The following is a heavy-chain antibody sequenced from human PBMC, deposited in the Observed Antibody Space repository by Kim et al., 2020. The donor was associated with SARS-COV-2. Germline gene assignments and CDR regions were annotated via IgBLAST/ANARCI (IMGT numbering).Heavy chain of an antibody. V-gene: IGHV5-10-1*01. J-gene: IGHJ6*02. CDR1: GYSFTSYW. CDR2: IDPSDSYT. CDR3: AGPSTYYYGSGGYRAYYYGMDV. D-gene: IGHD3-10*01. Sequence: GESLKISCKGSGYSFTSYWISWVRQMPGKGLEWMGRIDPSDSYTNYSPSFQGHVTISADKSISTAYLQWSSLKASDTAMYYCAGPSTYYYGSGGYRAYYYGMDVWGQGTTVTVSS.